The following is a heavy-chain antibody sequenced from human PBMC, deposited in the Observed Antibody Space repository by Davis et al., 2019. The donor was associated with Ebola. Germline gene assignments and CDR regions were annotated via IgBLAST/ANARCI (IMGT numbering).Heavy chain of an antibody. CDR1: GFTFSSYW. D-gene: IGHD3-3*01. V-gene: IGHV3-23*01. Sequence: GESLKISCAASGFTFSSYWMSWVRQAPGKGLEWVSVISGSGGSTYYADSVKGRFTISRDNSKNTLYLQMNSLRDEDTAVYYCARDSWTYYDFWSGSTFRYWGQGTLVTVSS. CDR3: ARDSWTYYDFWSGSTFRY. CDR2: ISGSGGST. J-gene: IGHJ4*02.